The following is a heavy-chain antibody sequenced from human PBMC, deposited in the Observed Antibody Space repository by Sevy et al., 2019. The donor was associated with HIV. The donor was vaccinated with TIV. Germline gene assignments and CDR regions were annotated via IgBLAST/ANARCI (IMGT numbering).Heavy chain of an antibody. J-gene: IGHJ4*02. CDR3: AKEEVVVTATPLDQ. CDR2: ISGSGGST. Sequence: GGSLRLSCAASEFTFSNYAMTWVRQAPGKGLEWVSSISGSGGSTYYADSVKGRFTISRDNSKNTLYLQMNSLRVEDTALYYCAKEEVVVTATPLDQWGKGTLVTVSS. D-gene: IGHD2-15*01. V-gene: IGHV3-23*01. CDR1: EFTFSNYA.